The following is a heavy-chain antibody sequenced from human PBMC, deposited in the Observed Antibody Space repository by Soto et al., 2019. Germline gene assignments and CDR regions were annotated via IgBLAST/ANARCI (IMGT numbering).Heavy chain of an antibody. D-gene: IGHD5-12*01. J-gene: IGHJ4*01. CDR1: GFTFRSYN. CDR3: ARGGTIAVTTIGDY. CDR2: ISSSSPTI. V-gene: IGHV3-48*02. Sequence: VGSLRLSGAASGFTFRSYNMNWVRQAPGKGLDWLSYISSSSPTIYYADSVKGRFTISRDNAKNSLYLQMNSLRDDDTAMYYCARGGTIAVTTIGDYWGQGTLVTVSS.